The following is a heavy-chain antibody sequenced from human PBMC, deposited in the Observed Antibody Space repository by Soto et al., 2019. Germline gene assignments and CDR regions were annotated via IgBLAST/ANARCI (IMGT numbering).Heavy chain of an antibody. V-gene: IGHV3-23*01. CDR3: AKGGDGSGSYYLYYFDY. J-gene: IGHJ4*02. D-gene: IGHD3-10*01. CDR2: ISGSGGST. CDR1: GFTFSSYA. Sequence: GGSLRLSCAASGFTFSSYAMSWVRQAPGKGLEWVSVISGSGGSTYYADSVKGRFTISRDNSKNTLYLQMNSLRAEDTAVYYCAKGGDGSGSYYLYYFDYWGQGTLVTVAS.